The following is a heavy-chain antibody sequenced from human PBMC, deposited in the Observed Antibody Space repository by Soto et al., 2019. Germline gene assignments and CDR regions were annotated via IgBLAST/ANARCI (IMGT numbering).Heavy chain of an antibody. CDR3: ARGVGYSSSIHPDY. V-gene: IGHV5-51*01. Sequence: PGESRKVSGKGSGYSSTNYWMGCVRQKPGKGLEWMGIIYPGDSDTRYSPSFQGQVTISADKSISTAYLQWSSLKASDTAMYYCARGVGYSSSIHPDYWGQGTLVTVSS. D-gene: IGHD6-6*01. J-gene: IGHJ4*02. CDR2: IYPGDSDT. CDR1: GYSSTNYW.